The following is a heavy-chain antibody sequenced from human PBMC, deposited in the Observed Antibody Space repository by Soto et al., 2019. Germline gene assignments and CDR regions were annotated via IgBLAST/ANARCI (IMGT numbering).Heavy chain of an antibody. V-gene: IGHV1-69*12. CDR1: GGTFSSYA. J-gene: IGHJ5*02. CDR2: IIPIFGTA. D-gene: IGHD6-13*01. Sequence: QVQLVQSGAEVKKPGSSVKVSCKASGGTFSSYAISWVRQAPGQGLEWMGGIIPIFGTANYAQKFQGRVTXXAXEXXSTAYMELSSLRYEDTAVYYCARGRAAADTDWFDPWGQGTLVTVSS. CDR3: ARGRAAADTDWFDP.